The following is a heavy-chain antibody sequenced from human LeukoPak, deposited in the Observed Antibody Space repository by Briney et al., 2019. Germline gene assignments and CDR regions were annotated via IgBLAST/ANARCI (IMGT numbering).Heavy chain of an antibody. D-gene: IGHD3-22*01. CDR3: AKSSYYDSSGYYREYYFDY. CDR2: VSGSGGST. Sequence: PGGSLRLSCAASGFTFSSYAMSWVRQAPGKGLEWVSSVSGSGGSTYYADPVKGRFTISRDNSKSTLFLQMNSLRAEDTAVYYCAKSSYYDSSGYYREYYFDYWGQGTLVTVSS. CDR1: GFTFSSYA. J-gene: IGHJ4*02. V-gene: IGHV3-23*01.